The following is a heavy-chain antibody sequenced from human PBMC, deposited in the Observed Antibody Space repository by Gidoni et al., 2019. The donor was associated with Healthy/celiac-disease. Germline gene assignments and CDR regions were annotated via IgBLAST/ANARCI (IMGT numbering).Heavy chain of an antibody. Sequence: EVQLLESGGGLVQPGGSLRLSWSASAFTFSRYAMSWVRQAPGEGREWVSAISGSGGSTYYADSVKGRFTISRDNSKNTLYLQMNSLRAEDTAVYYCAEGIAVAGTRWGQGTLVTVSS. J-gene: IGHJ4*02. D-gene: IGHD6-19*01. CDR2: ISGSGGST. CDR1: AFTFSRYA. V-gene: IGHV3-23*01. CDR3: AEGIAVAGTR.